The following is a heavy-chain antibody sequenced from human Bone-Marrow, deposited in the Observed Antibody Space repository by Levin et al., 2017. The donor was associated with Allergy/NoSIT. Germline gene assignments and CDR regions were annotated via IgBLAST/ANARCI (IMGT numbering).Heavy chain of an antibody. CDR1: GFSLSTSGMC. V-gene: IGHV2-70*01. CDR3: ARIPAYCGGDCYSGYDDDGMDV. J-gene: IGHJ6*02. CDR2: IDWDDDK. Sequence: SGPTLVKPTQTLTLTCTFSGFSLSTSGMCVSWIRQPPGKALEWLALIDWDDDKYYSTSLKTRLTISKDTSKNQVVLTMTNMDPVDTATYYCARIPAYCGGDCYSGYDDDGMDVWGQGTTVTVSS. D-gene: IGHD2-21*02.